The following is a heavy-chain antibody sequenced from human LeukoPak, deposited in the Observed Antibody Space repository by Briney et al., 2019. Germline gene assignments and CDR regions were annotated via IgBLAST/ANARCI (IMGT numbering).Heavy chain of an antibody. CDR3: AKDIGDTVTTRWSAPYY. V-gene: IGHV3-9*01. CDR2: ISWNSGSI. CDR1: GFTFDDYG. J-gene: IGHJ4*02. Sequence: PGGSLRLSCAASGFTFDDYGMHWVRQAPGKGLEWVSSISWNSGSIGYADSVKGRFTISRDNAKNSLYLQMNSLRAEDTALYYCAKDIGDTVTTRWSAPYYWGQGTLVTVSS. D-gene: IGHD4-17*01.